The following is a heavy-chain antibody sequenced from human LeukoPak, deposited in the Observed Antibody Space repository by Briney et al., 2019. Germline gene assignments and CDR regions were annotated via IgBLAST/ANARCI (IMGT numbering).Heavy chain of an antibody. D-gene: IGHD5-18*01. CDR3: ARDRSDTAMLRGSYFDY. CDR2: IYTSGST. J-gene: IGHJ4*02. CDR1: GGSISSYY. Sequence: PSETLSLTCTVSGGSISSYYWSWIRQPAGKGLEWIGRIYTSGSTNYNPSLKSRATMSVDTSKNQFSLKLSSVTAADTAVYYCARDRSDTAMLRGSYFDYWGQGTLVTVSS. V-gene: IGHV4-4*07.